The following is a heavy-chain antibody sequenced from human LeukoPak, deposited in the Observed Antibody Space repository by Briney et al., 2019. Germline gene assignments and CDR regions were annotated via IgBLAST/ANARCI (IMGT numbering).Heavy chain of an antibody. J-gene: IGHJ6*03. CDR1: GYTFTSYA. D-gene: IGHD2-2*01. Sequence: GASVKVSCKASGYTFTSYAMNWVRQAPGQGLEWMGWINTNTGNPTYAQGFTGRFVFSLDTSVSTAYLQISSLKAEDTAVYYCARVVVPASSPLYYYYYMYVWGKGTTVTVSS. V-gene: IGHV7-4-1*02. CDR2: INTNTGNP. CDR3: ARVVVPASSPLYYYYYMYV.